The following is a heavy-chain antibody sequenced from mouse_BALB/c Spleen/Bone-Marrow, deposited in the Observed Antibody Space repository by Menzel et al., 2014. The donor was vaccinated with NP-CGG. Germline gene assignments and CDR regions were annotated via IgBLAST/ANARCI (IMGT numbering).Heavy chain of an antibody. V-gene: IGHV1S81*02. CDR3: ARGDGFVWFAH. J-gene: IGHJ3*01. CDR2: INPSNGRT. Sequence: QVQLQQSGAELVKPGASVKLSCKASGYTFTSYWMHWVKQRPGQGLEWIGEINPSNGRTNYNEKFKSKATLTVDKSSSTAYMQLSSLTSEDSAVYYCARGDGFVWFAHRGRATLFPVSA. D-gene: IGHD3-3*01. CDR1: GYTFTSYW.